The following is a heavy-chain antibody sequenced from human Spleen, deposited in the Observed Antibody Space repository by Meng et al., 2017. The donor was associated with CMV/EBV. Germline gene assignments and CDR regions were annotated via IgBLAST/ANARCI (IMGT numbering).Heavy chain of an antibody. CDR3: ARDRGTQLELRPFSDY. Sequence: GESLKISCAASGFTFSTYSMIWVRQAPGKGLEWVSSISSTSTYKNYAGSVKGRFTISRDNAKKSLYLQMNSLRAEDTAIYYCARDRGTQLELRPFSDYWGQGTLVTVSS. V-gene: IGHV3-21*01. CDR2: ISSTSTYK. D-gene: IGHD1-7*01. CDR1: GFTFSTYS. J-gene: IGHJ4*02.